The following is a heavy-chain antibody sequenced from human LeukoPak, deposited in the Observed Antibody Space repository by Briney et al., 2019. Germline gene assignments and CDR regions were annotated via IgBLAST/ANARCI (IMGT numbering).Heavy chain of an antibody. CDR2: ISSSGSTI. CDR3: AREIDIVAYDY. V-gene: IGHV3-11*01. D-gene: IGHD2-15*01. Sequence: GGSLRLSCAASGFTFSDYYMSWIRQAPGKGLEWVSYISSSGSTIYYADSVKGRFTISRDNAKNSLYLQMDSLRAEDTAVYYCAREIDIVAYDYWGQGTLVTVSS. CDR1: GFTFSDYY. J-gene: IGHJ4*02.